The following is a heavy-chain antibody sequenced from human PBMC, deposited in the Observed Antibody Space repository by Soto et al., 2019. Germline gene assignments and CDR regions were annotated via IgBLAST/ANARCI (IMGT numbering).Heavy chain of an antibody. CDR1: GGSISSGDYY. D-gene: IGHD3-10*01. Sequence: PSETLSLTCTVSGGSISSGDYYWSWIRQPPGKGLEWIGYIYYSGSTYYNPSLKSRVTISVDTSKNQFSLKLSSVIAADTAVYYCARDIGNMVRGVNWFDPWGQGTLVTVSS. CDR2: IYYSGST. CDR3: ARDIGNMVRGVNWFDP. J-gene: IGHJ5*02. V-gene: IGHV4-30-4*01.